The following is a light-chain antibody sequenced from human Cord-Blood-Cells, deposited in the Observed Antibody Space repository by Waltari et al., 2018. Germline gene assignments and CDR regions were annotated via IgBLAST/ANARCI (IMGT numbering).Light chain of an antibody. J-gene: IGLJ1*01. V-gene: IGLV1-40*01. CDR3: QSYDSSLSGFYV. CDR2: GNR. CDR1: SSNIGAGYD. Sequence: QSVLTQPPSVSGAPGQRVTISCTGSSSNIGAGYDVHWYQQLPGTAPKLLIYGNRNPPSGVPDRFSGTKSGTSASLAITGLQAEDEADYYCQSYDSSLSGFYVFGTGTKVTVL.